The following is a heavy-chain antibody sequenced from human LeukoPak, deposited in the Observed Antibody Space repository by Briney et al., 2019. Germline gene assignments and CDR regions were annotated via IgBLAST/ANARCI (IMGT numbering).Heavy chain of an antibody. J-gene: IGHJ4*02. CDR2: INGDGRDT. CDR3: ARGVSSTIDW. CDR1: DFAFSSYW. V-gene: IGHV3-7*01. D-gene: IGHD3-10*01. Sequence: GGSLRLSCAASDFAFSSYWMNWVRQAPGKGLEWVANINGDGRDTYYVGSVRGRFTISRDNADNSLYLQMHNLRGDDTAVYYCARGVSSTIDWWGQGTLVTVSS.